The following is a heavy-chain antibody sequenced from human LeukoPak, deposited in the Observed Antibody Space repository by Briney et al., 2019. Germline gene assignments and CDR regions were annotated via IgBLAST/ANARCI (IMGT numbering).Heavy chain of an antibody. CDR1: GSTFSNYG. J-gene: IGHJ6*02. CDR3: ARLSSGWSMDYYYGMDV. V-gene: IGHV3-21*01. D-gene: IGHD6-19*01. Sequence: GGSLRLSCAASGSTFSNYGMNWVRQAPGKGLEWVSFMNSSSSYIYYADSVKGRFTISRDNAKNSLYLQMNSLRAEDTAMYYCARLSSGWSMDYYYGMDVWGQGTTVTVSS. CDR2: MNSSSSYI.